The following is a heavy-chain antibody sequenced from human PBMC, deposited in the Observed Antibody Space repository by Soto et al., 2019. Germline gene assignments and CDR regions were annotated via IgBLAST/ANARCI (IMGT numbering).Heavy chain of an antibody. J-gene: IGHJ4*02. D-gene: IGHD4-17*01. V-gene: IGHV4-39*01. CDR1: GGSISSSSYY. CDR3: ARLRIDYGDYGSLGMKYYFDY. Sequence: SETLSLTCTVSGGSISSSSYYWGWIRQPPGKGLEWIGSIYYSGSTYYNPSLKSRVTISVDTSKNQFSLKLSSVTAADTAVYYCARLRIDYGDYGSLGMKYYFDYWGQGTLVTVSS. CDR2: IYYSGST.